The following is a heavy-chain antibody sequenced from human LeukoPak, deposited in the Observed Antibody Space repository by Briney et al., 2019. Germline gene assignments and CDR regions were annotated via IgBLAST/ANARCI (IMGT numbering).Heavy chain of an antibody. CDR3: ARFRGTSSWHQEVFDY. CDR2: IYYSGGT. D-gene: IGHD2-15*01. CDR1: GGSVSTSHYY. V-gene: IGHV4-39*01. Sequence: SETLSLTCTVSGGSVSTSHYYWGWIRQPPGKGLEWIGYIYYSGGTYYNPSLKSRVTISVDTSKNEFSLKLSSVTAADTAVYYCARFRGTSSWHQEVFDYWGQGAPVTVSS. J-gene: IGHJ4*02.